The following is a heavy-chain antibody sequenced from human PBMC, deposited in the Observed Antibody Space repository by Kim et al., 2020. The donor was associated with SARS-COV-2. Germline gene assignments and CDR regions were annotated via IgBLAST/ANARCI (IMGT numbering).Heavy chain of an antibody. Sequence: GNSYYNPSLKSRVTMSVDTSKNQFSLKLTSVTAADTAVYYCARKDYGLDVWGQGTTVTVSS. CDR3: ARKDYGLDV. CDR2: GNS. V-gene: IGHV4-31*02. J-gene: IGHJ6*02.